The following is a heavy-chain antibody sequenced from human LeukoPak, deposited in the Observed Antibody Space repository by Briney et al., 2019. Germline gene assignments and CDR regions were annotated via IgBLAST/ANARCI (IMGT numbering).Heavy chain of an antibody. CDR2: IYYYGST. CDR1: GGSISSYY. D-gene: IGHD3-22*01. J-gene: IGHJ5*02. CDR3: ARMYDSSSYLSWFDP. Sequence: PSGTLSLTCNVSGGSISSYYWSWIRQPPGKGLEWIGYIYYYGSTNYNPYLKSRVTISVDTSKNQFSLKLSSVTAADTAVYYCARMYDSSSYLSWFDPWGQGTLVTVSS. V-gene: IGHV4-59*01.